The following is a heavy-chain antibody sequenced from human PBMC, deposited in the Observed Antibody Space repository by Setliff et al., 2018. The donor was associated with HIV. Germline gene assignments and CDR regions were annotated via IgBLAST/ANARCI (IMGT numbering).Heavy chain of an antibody. V-gene: IGHV4-38-2*01. D-gene: IGHD3-10*01. CDR1: GYSISSGYY. J-gene: IGHJ6*02. CDR2: IYHNGGA. Sequence: SETLSLTCGVSGYSISSGYYWGWIRQPPGKGLEWIGSIYHNGGAHYNPSLRSRVTISVDTSKNQFSLKLTSMTAADTAVYYCARGWVRGPIISPGTYFSYGLDVWGQGTPVTVSS. CDR3: ARGWVRGPIISPGTYFSYGLDV.